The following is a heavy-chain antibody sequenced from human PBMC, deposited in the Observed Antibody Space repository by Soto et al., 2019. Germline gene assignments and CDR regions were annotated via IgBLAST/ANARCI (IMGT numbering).Heavy chain of an antibody. CDR2: IYYSGST. CDR1: GGSISSGGYY. D-gene: IGHD3-22*01. V-gene: IGHV4-31*03. CDR3: ARDVDYYDSSGSQDI. Sequence: SDTLSLTCTVSGGSISSGGYYWSWIRQHPGKGLEWIGYIYYSGSTYYNPSLKSRVTISVDTSKNQFSLKLSSVTAADTAVYYCARDVDYYDSSGSQDIWGQGTMVTVSS. J-gene: IGHJ3*02.